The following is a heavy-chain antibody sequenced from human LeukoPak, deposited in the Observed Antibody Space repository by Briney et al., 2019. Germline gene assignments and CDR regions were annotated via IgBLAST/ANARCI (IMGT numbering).Heavy chain of an antibody. D-gene: IGHD2/OR15-2a*01. CDR2: ISGSSGNT. V-gene: IGHV3-23*01. CDR1: GFTSNTYG. CDR3: AKDPRRILGSFEI. Sequence: GGSLRLSCAASGFTSNTYGMSWVRQAPGKGLEWASGISGSSGNTYYADSVKGRFTISRDTSKNTLYLQMSSLRAEDTAVYYCAKDPRRILGSFEIWGQGTMVTVS. J-gene: IGHJ3*02.